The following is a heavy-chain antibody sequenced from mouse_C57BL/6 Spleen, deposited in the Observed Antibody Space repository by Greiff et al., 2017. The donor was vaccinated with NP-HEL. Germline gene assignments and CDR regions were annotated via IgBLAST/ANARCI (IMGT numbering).Heavy chain of an antibody. D-gene: IGHD2-5*01. J-gene: IGHJ3*01. CDR1: GFTFSNYW. CDR2: IRLKSDNYAT. Sequence: EVQLQESGGGLVQPGGSMKLSCVASGFTFSNYWMNWVRQSPEKGLEWVAQIRLKSDNYATHYAESVKGRFTISRDDSKSSVYLQMNNLRAEDTGIYYCTGDSNYVLFAYWGQGTLVTVSA. CDR3: TGDSNYVLFAY. V-gene: IGHV6-3*01.